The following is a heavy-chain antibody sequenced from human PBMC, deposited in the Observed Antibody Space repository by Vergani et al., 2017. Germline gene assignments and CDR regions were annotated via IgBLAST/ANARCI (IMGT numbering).Heavy chain of an antibody. CDR1: GFTFSSYG. J-gene: IGHJ5*02. V-gene: IGHV3-30*18. D-gene: IGHD3-3*01. CDR2: ISYDGSNK. Sequence: QVQLVESGGGVVQPGRSLRLSCAASGFTFSSYGMHWVRQAPGKGLEWVAVISYDGSNKYYADSVKGRFTISRDNSKNTLYLQMNSLRAEDTAVYYCAKTDDFWSGYGERDENNWFDPWGQGTLVTVSS. CDR3: AKTDDFWSGYGERDENNWFDP.